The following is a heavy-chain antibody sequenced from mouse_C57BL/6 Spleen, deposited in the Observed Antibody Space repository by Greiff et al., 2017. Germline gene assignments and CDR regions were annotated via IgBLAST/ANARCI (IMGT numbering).Heavy chain of an antibody. V-gene: IGHV5-6*01. CDR2: ISSGGSYT. Sequence: EVQGVESGGDLVKPGGSLKLSCAASGFTFSSYGMSWVRQTPDKRLEWVATISSGGSYTYYPDSVKGRFTISRDNTKNTLYLQMSSLKSEDTAMYYCARHNYSKGGFAYWGQGTLVTVSA. D-gene: IGHD2-5*01. CDR1: GFTFSSYG. J-gene: IGHJ3*01. CDR3: ARHNYSKGGFAY.